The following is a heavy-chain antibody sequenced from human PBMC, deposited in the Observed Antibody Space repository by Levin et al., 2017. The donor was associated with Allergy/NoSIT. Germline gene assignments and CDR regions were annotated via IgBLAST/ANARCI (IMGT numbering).Heavy chain of an antibody. J-gene: IGHJ6*03. CDR2: ISGSGGST. CDR3: AKVYSQVYYYYYYYMDV. Sequence: GESLKISCAASGFTFSSYAMSWVRQAPGKGLEWVSAISGSGGSTYYADSVKGRFTISRDNSKNTLYLQMNSLRAEDTAVYYCAKVYSQVYYYYYYYMDVWGKGTTVTVSS. CDR1: GFTFSSYA. D-gene: IGHD2-15*01. V-gene: IGHV3-23*01.